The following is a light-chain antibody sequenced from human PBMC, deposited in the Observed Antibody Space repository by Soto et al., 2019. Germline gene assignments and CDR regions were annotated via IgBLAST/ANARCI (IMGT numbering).Light chain of an antibody. CDR2: EVS. J-gene: IGLJ1*01. V-gene: IGLV2-14*01. CDR3: SSYTSSSTLD. CDR1: SSDVGGYNS. Sequence: QSVLTQPASVSGSPGQSITISCTGTSSDVGGYNSVSWYQQHPGKAPKLMIYEVSNRPSGVSNRFSGSKSGNTASLTISGLQAEDEADYYCSSYTSSSTLDFGSGTKVTVL.